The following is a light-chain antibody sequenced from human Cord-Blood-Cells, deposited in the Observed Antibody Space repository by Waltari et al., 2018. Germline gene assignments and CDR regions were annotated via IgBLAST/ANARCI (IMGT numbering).Light chain of an antibody. CDR1: KLGDKS. V-gene: IGLV3-1*01. Sequence: SYELTQPPSVSVSPGQTASITCPGDKLGDKSACWYKQKPGQSPVLVIYQDSKRPSGVPERFSGSNSGNTATLTISGTQAMDEADYYCQAWDSSTVVFGGGTKLTVL. CDR2: QDS. CDR3: QAWDSSTVV. J-gene: IGLJ2*01.